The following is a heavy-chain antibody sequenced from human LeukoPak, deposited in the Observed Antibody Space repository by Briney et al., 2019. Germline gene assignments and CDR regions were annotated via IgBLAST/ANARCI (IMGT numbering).Heavy chain of an antibody. Sequence: GGSLRLSCAASGFAFSSYSMNWVRQAPGKGLEWVSSISSSSSYIYYAGSVKGRFTISRDNAKNSLYLQMNSLRAEDTAVYYRARDGSRSSRGNYWFDPWGQGTLVTVSS. CDR1: GFAFSSYS. J-gene: IGHJ5*02. CDR2: ISSSSSYI. D-gene: IGHD6-13*01. CDR3: ARDGSRSSRGNYWFDP. V-gene: IGHV3-21*01.